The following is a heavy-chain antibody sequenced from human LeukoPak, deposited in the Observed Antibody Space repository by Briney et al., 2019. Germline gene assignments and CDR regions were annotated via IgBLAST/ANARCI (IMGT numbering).Heavy chain of an antibody. D-gene: IGHD3-3*01. V-gene: IGHV4-59*01. Sequence: SETLSLTCTVSGGSISSYYWSWIRQPPGKGLEWIGYIYYSGSTNYNPSLKSRVTIPVDTSKNQFSLKLSSVTAADTAVYYCARERFSATADYYYYYMDVWGKGTTVTVSS. J-gene: IGHJ6*03. CDR1: GGSISSYY. CDR3: ARERFSATADYYYYYMDV. CDR2: IYYSGST.